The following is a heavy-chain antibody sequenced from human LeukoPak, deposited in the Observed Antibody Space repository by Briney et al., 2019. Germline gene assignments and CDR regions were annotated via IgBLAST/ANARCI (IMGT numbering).Heavy chain of an antibody. CDR3: ARGETTLFDH. CDR1: GYTFTCYY. Sequence: ASVTLRFTASGYTFTCYYMRWVRQAPGQGLEWMGWINPNSGGTNYAQKFQGRVTMTRDTSISTAYMELSRLRSDDTAVYYCARGETTLFDHWGQGTLVTVSS. CDR2: INPNSGGT. D-gene: IGHD1-14*01. J-gene: IGHJ4*02. V-gene: IGHV1-2*02.